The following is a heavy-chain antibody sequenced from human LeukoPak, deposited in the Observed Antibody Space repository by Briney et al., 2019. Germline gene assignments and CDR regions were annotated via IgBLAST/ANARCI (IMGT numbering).Heavy chain of an antibody. Sequence: GGSLRLPCAASGFTFTNYAMTWVRQAPGKGLEWVSAISGGGGNTYYADSVKGRFTISRDNSKNTLFLQMNSLKTEDTAVYYCTTAEGQRGYSYGYRVWQQLETFDYWGQGTLVTVSS. J-gene: IGHJ4*02. V-gene: IGHV3-23*01. CDR1: GFTFTNYA. D-gene: IGHD5-18*01. CDR3: TTAEGQRGYSYGYRVWQQLETFDY. CDR2: ISGGGGNT.